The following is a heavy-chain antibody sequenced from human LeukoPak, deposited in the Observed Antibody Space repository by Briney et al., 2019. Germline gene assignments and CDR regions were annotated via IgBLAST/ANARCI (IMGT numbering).Heavy chain of an antibody. D-gene: IGHD3-9*01. CDR3: ARERGVDYDILTGYPDGLFDY. Sequence: GGSLRLSCAASGFTFSSYWMSWVRQAPGKGLEWVAYIKQDGSEKYYVDSVKGRFTISRDNAKNSLYLQMNSLRAEDTAVYYCARERGVDYDILTGYPDGLFDYWGQGTLVTVSS. CDR2: IKQDGSEK. J-gene: IGHJ4*02. V-gene: IGHV3-7*01. CDR1: GFTFSSYW.